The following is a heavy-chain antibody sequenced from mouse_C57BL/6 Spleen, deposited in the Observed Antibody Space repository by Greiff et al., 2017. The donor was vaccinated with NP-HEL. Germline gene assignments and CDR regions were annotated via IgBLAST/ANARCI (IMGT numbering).Heavy chain of an antibody. CDR3: ARELYYIKGGFAY. V-gene: IGHV1-39*01. D-gene: IGHD2-1*01. CDR1: GYSFTDYN. CDR2: INPNYGTT. Sequence: EVQVVESGPELVKPGASVKISCKASGYSFTDYNMNWVKQSNGKSLELIGVINPNYGTTSYNQKFKGKATLTVDQSSSTAYMQLNSLTSEDSAVYYCARELYYIKGGFAYWGQGTLVTVSA. J-gene: IGHJ3*01.